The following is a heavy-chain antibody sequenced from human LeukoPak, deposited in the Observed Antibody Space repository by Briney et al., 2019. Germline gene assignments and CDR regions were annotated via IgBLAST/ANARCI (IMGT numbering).Heavy chain of an antibody. Sequence: SETLSLTCTVSGGSISSYYWSWIRQPPGKGLEWIGYIYYSGSTNYNPSLKSRVTISVDTSKNQFSLKLSSVTAADTAVYYCARDRRGYCSGGSCYFSWLDPWGQGTLVTVSS. J-gene: IGHJ5*02. D-gene: IGHD2-15*01. V-gene: IGHV4-59*12. CDR1: GGSISSYY. CDR2: IYYSGST. CDR3: ARDRRGYCSGGSCYFSWLDP.